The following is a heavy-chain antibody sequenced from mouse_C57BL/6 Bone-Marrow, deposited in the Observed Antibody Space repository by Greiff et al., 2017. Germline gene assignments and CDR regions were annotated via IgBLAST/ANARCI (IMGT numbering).Heavy chain of an antibody. V-gene: IGHV1-81*01. Sequence: QVQLQQSGAELARPGASVKLSCKASGYTFTSYGISWVKQRTGQGLEWIGEIYPRSGNTYYNEKFKGKATLTADKSSSTAYMELRSLTSEDSAVYFCAREGLITTVVAKNVDVWGTGTTVTVSS. CDR1: GYTFTSYG. J-gene: IGHJ1*03. D-gene: IGHD1-1*01. CDR2: IYPRSGNT. CDR3: AREGLITTVVAKNVDV.